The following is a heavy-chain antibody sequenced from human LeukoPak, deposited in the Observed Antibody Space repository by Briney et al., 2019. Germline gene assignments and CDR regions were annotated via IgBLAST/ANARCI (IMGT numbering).Heavy chain of an antibody. D-gene: IGHD6-13*01. Sequence: SETLSLTCTVSGGSISSGDYYWSWIRQPPGKGLEWIGYIYYSGSTYYNPSPKSRVTISVDTSKNQFSLKLSSVTAADTAVYYCAGTKSYSSSWYFDYWGQGTLITVSS. CDR1: GGSISSGDYY. CDR3: AGTKSYSSSWYFDY. J-gene: IGHJ4*02. V-gene: IGHV4-30-4*01. CDR2: IYYSGST.